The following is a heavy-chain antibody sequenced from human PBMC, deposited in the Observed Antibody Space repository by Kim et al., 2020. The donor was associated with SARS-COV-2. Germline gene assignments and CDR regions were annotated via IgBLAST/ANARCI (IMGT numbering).Heavy chain of an antibody. CDR1: GGSISSSNW. D-gene: IGHD1-26*01. CDR2: IYHSGST. CDR3: AREVVGATGDYYYYYGMNV. V-gene: IGHV4-4*02. Sequence: SETLSLTCAVSGGSISSSNWWSWVRQPPGKGLEWIGEIYHSGSTNYNPSHKSRVTISVDKSKNQFSLKLSSVTAADTAVYYCAREVVGATGDYYYYYGMNVWGQGTTVTVSS. J-gene: IGHJ6*02.